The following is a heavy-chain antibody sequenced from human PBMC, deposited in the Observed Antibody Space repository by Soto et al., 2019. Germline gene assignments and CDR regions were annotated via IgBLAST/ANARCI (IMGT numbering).Heavy chain of an antibody. D-gene: IGHD1-26*01. CDR2: IIPMFGTT. Sequence: QVQLVQSGAEVKKPGSSVKVSCKASGGTFRNYAFSWVRQAPGQGLEWMGKIIPMFGTTNHAQKFQGRVRIIADESTSTAYMELSSLRSEDTAIYFCAKSKGWELHNEYCQHWGQCTLVTVSS. V-gene: IGHV1-69*18. CDR1: GGTFRNYA. CDR3: AKSKGWELHNEYCQH. J-gene: IGHJ1*01.